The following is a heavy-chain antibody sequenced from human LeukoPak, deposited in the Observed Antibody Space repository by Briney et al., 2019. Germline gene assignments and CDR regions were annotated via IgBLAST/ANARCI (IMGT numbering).Heavy chain of an antibody. CDR3: AGDRCSGGSCYSFDY. D-gene: IGHD2-15*01. CDR1: GFTFSSQS. CDR2: ISSGSSYI. J-gene: IGHJ4*02. V-gene: IGHV3-21*01. Sequence: GGLRLSCAASGFTFSSQSMNWVRQAPGKGLEWVSSISSGSSYIYYADSMKGRFTISRDNAKNSLYLQINSLRAEDTAVYYCAGDRCSGGSCYSFDYWGQGTLVTVSS.